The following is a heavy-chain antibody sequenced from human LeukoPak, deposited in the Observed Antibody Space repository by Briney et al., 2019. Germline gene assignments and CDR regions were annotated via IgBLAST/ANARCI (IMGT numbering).Heavy chain of an antibody. V-gene: IGHV4-39*07. CDR1: GGSISSSSYY. D-gene: IGHD2-2*02. CDR3: ARAKTSYCSSTSCYTLGY. Sequence: SETLSLTCTVSGGSISSSSYYWGWIRQPPGKGLEWIGSIYYSGGTYYNPSLKSRVTISVDTSKNQFSLKLSSVTAADTAVYYCARAKTSYCSSTSCYTLGYWGQGTLVTVSS. CDR2: IYYSGGT. J-gene: IGHJ4*02.